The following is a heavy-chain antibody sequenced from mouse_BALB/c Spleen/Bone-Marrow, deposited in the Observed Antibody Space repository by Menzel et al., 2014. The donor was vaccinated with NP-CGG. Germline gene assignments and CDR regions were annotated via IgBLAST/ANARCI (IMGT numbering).Heavy chain of an antibody. CDR3: ARDRGMDY. V-gene: IGHV3-2*02. CDR1: GYSITSDYA. CDR2: ISYSGST. Sequence: EVKLVESRPGLVKPSQSLSLTCTVTGYSITSDYAWNWIRQFPGNKLEWMGYISYSGSTSYNPSLKSRISITRDTSKNQFFLQLNSVTTEDTATYYCARDRGMDYWGQGTSVTVSS. J-gene: IGHJ4*01.